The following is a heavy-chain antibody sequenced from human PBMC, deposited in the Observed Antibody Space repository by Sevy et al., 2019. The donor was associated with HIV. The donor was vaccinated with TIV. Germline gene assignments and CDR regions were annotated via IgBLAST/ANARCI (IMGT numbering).Heavy chain of an antibody. Sequence: GGSLRLSCAASGFTFSSYAMHWVRQAPGKGLEWVAVISDDGSNKYYADSVKGRFTLSRDNSKNTLYLQMNSLRAEDTAVYYCARDQYYYDSSGYRYYYYGMDVWGQGTTVTVSS. D-gene: IGHD3-22*01. V-gene: IGHV3-30*04. CDR1: GFTFSSYA. CDR2: ISDDGSNK. J-gene: IGHJ6*02. CDR3: ARDQYYYDSSGYRYYYYGMDV.